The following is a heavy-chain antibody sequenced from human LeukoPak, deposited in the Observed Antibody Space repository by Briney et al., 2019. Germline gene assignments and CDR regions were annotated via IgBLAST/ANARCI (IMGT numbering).Heavy chain of an antibody. D-gene: IGHD6-13*01. V-gene: IGHV1-18*01. CDR2: ISAYNGNT. CDR3: ARDNSYSSRWYPQSAFDI. CDR1: GYTFITFG. J-gene: IGHJ3*02. Sequence: ASVKVSCKASGYTFITFGISWVRQAPGQGLEWMGWISAYNGNTNYAQKLQGRVTMTTDTSTSTAYMELRSLRSDDTAVYYCARDNSYSSRWYPQSAFDIWGQGTMVTVSS.